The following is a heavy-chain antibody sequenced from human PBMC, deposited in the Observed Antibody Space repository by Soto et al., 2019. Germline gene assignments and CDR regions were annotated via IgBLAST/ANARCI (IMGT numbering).Heavy chain of an antibody. CDR1: GFTFSSYS. J-gene: IGHJ4*02. CDR3: ARDLGRSGSYYGLYY. D-gene: IGHD3-10*01. Sequence: EVQLVESGGGLVKPGGSLRLSCAASGFTFSSYSMNWVRQAPGKGLEWVSSISSSSSYIYYADSVKGRFTISRDNAKNSLYLQMNSLRAEDTAVYYCARDLGRSGSYYGLYYWGQGTLVTVSS. CDR2: ISSSSSYI. V-gene: IGHV3-21*01.